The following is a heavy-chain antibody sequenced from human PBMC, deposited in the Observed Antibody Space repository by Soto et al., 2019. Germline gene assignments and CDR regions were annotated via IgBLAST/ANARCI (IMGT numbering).Heavy chain of an antibody. CDR2: IWYDGSNK. D-gene: IGHD2-2*01. CDR1: GFTFSSYG. Sequence: PGGSLRLSCAASGFTFSSYGMHWVRQAPGKGLEWVAVIWYDGSNKYYADSVKGRFTISRDNSKNTLYLQMNSLRAEDTAVYYCARDGVYCSSTSCYAAPFDYWGQGTLVTVSA. CDR3: ARDGVYCSSTSCYAAPFDY. J-gene: IGHJ4*02. V-gene: IGHV3-33*01.